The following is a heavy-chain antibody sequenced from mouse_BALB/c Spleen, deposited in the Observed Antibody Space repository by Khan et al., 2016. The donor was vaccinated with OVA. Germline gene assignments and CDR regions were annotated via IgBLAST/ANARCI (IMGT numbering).Heavy chain of an antibody. CDR2: INSDGYYT. CDR3: ASHVTGSFAY. Sequence: EVELVESGGDLVKPGGSLRLSCAVSGFTFSTYGMSWVRQFPDKRLEWVATINSDGYYTYYPDTLKGRFTISRNNAENTLYLQMSSLKSEDTAIYYCASHVTGSFAYWGHGTLVTVSA. D-gene: IGHD4-1*01. V-gene: IGHV5-6*01. CDR1: GFTFSTYG. J-gene: IGHJ3*01.